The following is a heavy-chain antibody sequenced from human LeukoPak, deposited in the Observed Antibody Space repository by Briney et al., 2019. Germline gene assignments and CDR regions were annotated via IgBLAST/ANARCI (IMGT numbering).Heavy chain of an antibody. J-gene: IGHJ2*01. Sequence: PSETLSLTCTVSGGSINSYYWSWIRQPPGKWLEWIGYTYYSGNTNYNPSLKSRVSISIDTSKNQLSLQLSSVTAADTAVYYCARDRDSSGLRDFDLWGRGTLVTVSA. D-gene: IGHD3-22*01. V-gene: IGHV4-59*01. CDR3: ARDRDSSGLRDFDL. CDR2: TYYSGNT. CDR1: GGSINSYY.